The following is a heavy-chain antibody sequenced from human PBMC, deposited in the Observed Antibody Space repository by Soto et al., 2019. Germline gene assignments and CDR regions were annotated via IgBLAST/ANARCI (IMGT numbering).Heavy chain of an antibody. D-gene: IGHD3-22*01. V-gene: IGHV3-30-3*01. J-gene: IGHJ4*02. CDR1: GFTFSNYA. Sequence: QVQLVESGGGVVQPGRSLRLSCAASGFTFSNYAMHWVRQAPGKGLEWVAVISYDGNNKYYADSVKGRFTISKDHSRNTLYLKMNTLRAKDPAVYYCARDKFSGGYYYFDYWGQGTLVTVSS. CDR2: ISYDGNNK. CDR3: ARDKFSGGYYYFDY.